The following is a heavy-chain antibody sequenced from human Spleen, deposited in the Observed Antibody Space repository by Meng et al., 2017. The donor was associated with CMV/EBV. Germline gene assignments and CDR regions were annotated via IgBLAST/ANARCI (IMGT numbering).Heavy chain of an antibody. Sequence: GSLRLSCTVSGYSISIGYYWGWIRQPPGKGLEWIATIHHSGSTYYNPSLNSRVTMSLDTSKNHFSLKLSSVTAADTAVYYCARECDTTSCYYYGMGVWGQGTTVTVSS. CDR3: ARECDTTSCYYYGMGV. CDR1: GYSISIGYY. V-gene: IGHV4-38-2*02. CDR2: IHHSGST. D-gene: IGHD2-2*01. J-gene: IGHJ6*02.